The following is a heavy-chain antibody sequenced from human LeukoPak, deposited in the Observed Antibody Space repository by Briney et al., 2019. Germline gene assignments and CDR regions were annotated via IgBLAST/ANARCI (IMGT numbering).Heavy chain of an antibody. CDR3: ANLDTSMDV. J-gene: IGHJ3*01. D-gene: IGHD5-18*01. CDR1: GYSFTNYW. CDR2: IYPGASDT. Sequence: GEALKISCRGSGYSFTNYWIGWVRQMPGEGLEWMGIIYPGASDTRYSPSFQGQVTISADTSVSTVYLQWSSLKASDTAMYYSANLDTSMDVWGQGTMVTVSS. V-gene: IGHV5-51*01.